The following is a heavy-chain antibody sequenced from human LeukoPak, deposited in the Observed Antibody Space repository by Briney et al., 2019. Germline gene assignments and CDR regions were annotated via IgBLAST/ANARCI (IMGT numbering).Heavy chain of an antibody. D-gene: IGHD2-2*01. V-gene: IGHV4-34*01. J-gene: IGHJ4*02. CDR3: ASGARYCSSTSCSRRPFDY. CDR1: GGSFSGYY. Sequence: SETLSLTCAVYGGSFSGYYWSWTRQPPGKGLEWIGEINHSGSTNYNPSLKSRVTISVDTSKNQFSLKLSSVTAADTAVYYCASGARYCSSTSCSRRPFDYWGQGTLVTVSS. CDR2: INHSGST.